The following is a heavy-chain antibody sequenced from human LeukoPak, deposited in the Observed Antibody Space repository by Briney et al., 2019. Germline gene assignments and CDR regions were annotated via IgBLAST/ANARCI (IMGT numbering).Heavy chain of an antibody. CDR2: IYYSGST. CDR1: GGSISSYY. D-gene: IGHD3-3*01. Sequence: SETLSLTCTVSGGSISSYYWSWIRQPPGKGLEWIGYIYYSGSTNYNPSLKSRVTISVDTSKNQFSLKLSSVTAGDTAVYYCARGHGWSPPKTHYDFWSGYYSPFDYWGQGTLVTVSS. CDR3: ARGHGWSPPKTHYDFWSGYYSPFDY. V-gene: IGHV4-59*01. J-gene: IGHJ4*02.